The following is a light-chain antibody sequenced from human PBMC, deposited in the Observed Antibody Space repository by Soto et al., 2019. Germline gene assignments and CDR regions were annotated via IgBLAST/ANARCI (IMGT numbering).Light chain of an antibody. CDR2: DAS. V-gene: IGKV1-33*01. CDR3: QQYDNLPSLT. J-gene: IGKJ4*01. Sequence: DIQMTQSPSSLSASVGDRVTITCQASQDISNYLNWYQQKPGKAPKLLIYDASNLETGVPSRFSGSGSWTDFTLTISSLQPEDIATYYCQQYDNLPSLTFGGGTKVEIK. CDR1: QDISNY.